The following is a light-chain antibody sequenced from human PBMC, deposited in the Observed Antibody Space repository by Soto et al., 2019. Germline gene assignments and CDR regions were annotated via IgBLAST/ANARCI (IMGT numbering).Light chain of an antibody. CDR1: QSISSW. CDR2: EAS. J-gene: IGKJ4*02. V-gene: IGKV1-5*01. Sequence: NRMTISPVTLSSHQEDRLTITCRARQSISSWLAWYQQKPGKAPKLLIYEASSWESGVTSRFSGSGSGTDFTLTISSLLHEDDGVRYCSQVCGFLPNTLCEVTKVDIK. CDR3: SQVCGFLPNT.